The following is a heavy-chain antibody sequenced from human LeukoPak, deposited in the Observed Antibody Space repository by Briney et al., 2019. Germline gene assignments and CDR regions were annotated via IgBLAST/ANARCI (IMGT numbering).Heavy chain of an antibody. CDR3: AKTTAGNSSGRNPGWPVDY. J-gene: IGHJ4*02. Sequence: PGGSLRLSCAASGFTFNSYAMTWVRQAPGKGLEWVSHVSGSGGIIYYADSVKGRFTIFRDNSKNTLYLQMNSLRAEDTAVYYCAKTTAGNSSGRNPGWPVDYWGQETLVTVSS. CDR1: GFTFNSYA. D-gene: IGHD6-19*01. V-gene: IGHV3-23*01. CDR2: VSGSGGII.